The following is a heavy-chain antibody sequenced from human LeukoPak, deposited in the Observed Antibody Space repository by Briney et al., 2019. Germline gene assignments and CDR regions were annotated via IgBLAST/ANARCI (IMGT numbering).Heavy chain of an antibody. J-gene: IGHJ4*02. Sequence: GGSLRLSCAASGFTFSSYWMSWVRQAPGKGLVWVSRINSDGSSTNYADSVKGRFTVSRDNFKNTLYLQMNSLRAEDTALYYCARKLWHRNDCWGREPWSPSPQ. CDR2: INSDGSST. V-gene: IGHV3-74*01. CDR3: ARKLWHRNDC. CDR1: GFTFSSYW. D-gene: IGHD3-16*01.